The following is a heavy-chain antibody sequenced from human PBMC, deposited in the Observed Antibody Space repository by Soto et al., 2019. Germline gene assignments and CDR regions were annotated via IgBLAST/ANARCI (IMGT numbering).Heavy chain of an antibody. V-gene: IGHV1-3*01. CDR2: INGGNGDT. Sequence: ASVKVSCTASGYTFTGYAIHWVRQAPGQRHEWMGWINGGNGDTKYSQKFQGRVTITRDTSAITDYMELNSLGSEDTAVDHCARGYCSSTSCQYYFDFWGQGTLVTV. CDR1: GYTFTGYA. CDR3: ARGYCSSTSCQYYFDF. J-gene: IGHJ4*02. D-gene: IGHD2-2*01.